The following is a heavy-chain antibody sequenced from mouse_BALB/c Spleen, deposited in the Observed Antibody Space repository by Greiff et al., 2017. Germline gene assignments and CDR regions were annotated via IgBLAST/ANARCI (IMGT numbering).Heavy chain of an antibody. D-gene: IGHD1-2*01. J-gene: IGHJ2*01. CDR2: IDPANGNT. Sequence: EVKLMESGAELVKPGASVKLSCTASGFNIKDTYMHWVKQRPEQGLEWIGRIDPANGNTKYDPKFQGKATITADTSSNTAYLQLSSLTSEDTAVYYCASTANDYWGQGTTLTVSS. V-gene: IGHV14-3*02. CDR3: ASTANDY. CDR1: GFNIKDTY.